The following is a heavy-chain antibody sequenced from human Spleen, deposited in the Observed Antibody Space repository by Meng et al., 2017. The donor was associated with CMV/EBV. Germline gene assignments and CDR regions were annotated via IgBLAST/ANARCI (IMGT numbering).Heavy chain of an antibody. CDR1: GGSISSSSFY. V-gene: IGHV4-39*07. Sequence: SETLSLTCAVSGGSISSSSFYWAWIRQPPGKGLEWIGSIYYSGSNYYNPSLKSRVTISVDTAKNQFSLKLSSVTAADTAVYYCARLAAAGTHYSYGMDVWGQGTTVTVSS. J-gene: IGHJ6*02. CDR2: IYYSGSN. CDR3: ARLAAAGTHYSYGMDV. D-gene: IGHD6-13*01.